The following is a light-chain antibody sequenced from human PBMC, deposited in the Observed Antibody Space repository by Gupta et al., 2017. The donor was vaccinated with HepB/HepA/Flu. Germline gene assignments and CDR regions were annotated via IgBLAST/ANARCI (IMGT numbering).Light chain of an antibody. CDR2: QDC. Sequence: SYELTQSPSVSVSPGQTATITCSGDRLRNKFVSWYQQKPGQSPVLVIYQDCKRPSGIPERFPGSTSATTATLTIRGTQARDEDDYFWQAGDSNTVVFGGGTELTVL. CDR3: QAGDSNTVV. CDR1: RLRNKF. V-gene: IGLV3-1*01. J-gene: IGLJ3*02.